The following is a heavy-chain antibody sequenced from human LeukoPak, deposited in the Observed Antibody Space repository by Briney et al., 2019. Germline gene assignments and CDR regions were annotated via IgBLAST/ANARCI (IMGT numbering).Heavy chain of an antibody. V-gene: IGHV1-69*04. CDR1: GGTFSSYA. CDR2: IIPILGIA. CDR3: ARARGITGPQAAFDI. Sequence: SVKVSCKASGGTFSSYAISWVRQAPGQGLEWKGRIIPILGIANYAQKFQGRVTITADKSTSTAYMELSSLRSEDTAVYYCARARGITGPQAAFDIWGQGTMVTVSS. D-gene: IGHD1-20*01. J-gene: IGHJ3*02.